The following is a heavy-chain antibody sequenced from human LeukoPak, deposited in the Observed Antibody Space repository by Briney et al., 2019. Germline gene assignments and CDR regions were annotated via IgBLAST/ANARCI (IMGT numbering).Heavy chain of an antibody. CDR1: GYTFTGYY. CDR3: ASGYYDSSNYYPDAFDI. D-gene: IGHD3-22*01. J-gene: IGHJ3*02. Sequence: ASVKVSCKASGYTFTGYYMHWVRQAPGQGLEWMGWINPNSGGTDYAQKFQDRVTMTRDTSISTAYMELSRLTSDDTAVYYCASGYYDSSNYYPDAFDIWGQGTMVTVSS. CDR2: INPNSGGT. V-gene: IGHV1-2*02.